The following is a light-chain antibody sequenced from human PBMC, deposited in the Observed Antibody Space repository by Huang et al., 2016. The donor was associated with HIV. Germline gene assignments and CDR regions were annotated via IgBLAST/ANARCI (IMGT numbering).Light chain of an antibody. J-gene: IGKJ4*01. V-gene: IGKV2-30*02. Sequence: VVLTQSPLYLSVTLGQPASISCRSSQSLIHSNGNTYFNWFQQRPGQSPRRLISQVSRRDSGVTDRFSGSGSATDFTLKISRVEAEDVGVYYCMQGTHLFTFGGGTRVDIK. CDR1: QSLIHSNGNTY. CDR2: QVS. CDR3: MQGTHLFT.